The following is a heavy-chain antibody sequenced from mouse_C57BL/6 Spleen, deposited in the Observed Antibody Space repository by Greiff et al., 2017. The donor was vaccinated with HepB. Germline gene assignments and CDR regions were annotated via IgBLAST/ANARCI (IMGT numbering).Heavy chain of an antibody. CDR1: GYTFTNYW. D-gene: IGHD2-4*01. Sequence: QVQLQQSGAKLVRPGTSVKMSCKASGYTFTNYWIGWAKQRPGHGLEWIGDIYPGGGYTNYNEKFKGKATLTADKSSSTAYMQFSSLTSEDSAIYYCARWDYDVGFAYWGQGTLVTVSA. J-gene: IGHJ3*01. V-gene: IGHV1-63*01. CDR2: IYPGGGYT. CDR3: ARWDYDVGFAY.